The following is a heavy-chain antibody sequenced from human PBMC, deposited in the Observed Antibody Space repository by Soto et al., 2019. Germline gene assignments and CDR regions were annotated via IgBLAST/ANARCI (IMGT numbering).Heavy chain of an antibody. CDR3: ARLTLAQDSSGYHIFDY. V-gene: IGHV5-10-1*01. D-gene: IGHD3-22*01. J-gene: IGHJ4*02. Sequence: GESLKISCQASGYSFTTYWISWVRQMPGKGLECMGRIDPTDSYTDYGPSFEGHVTISVDRSINSAYLEWSSLKASDSAMYYCARLTLAQDSSGYHIFDYWGRGTLVTVSS. CDR1: GYSFTTYW. CDR2: IDPTDSYT.